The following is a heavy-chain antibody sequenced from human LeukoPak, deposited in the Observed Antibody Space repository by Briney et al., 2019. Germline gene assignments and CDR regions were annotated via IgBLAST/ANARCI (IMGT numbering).Heavy chain of an antibody. CDR1: GGSISSYY. CDR2: IYTSGST. Sequence: SETLSLTCTVSGGSISSYYWSWIRQPAGKGLEWIGRIYTSGSTNYNPSLKSRVTMSVDTSKNQFSLKLSSVTAADTAVYYCARDPSSSGWSYYYGMDVWGQGALVTVSS. CDR3: ARDPSSSGWSYYYGMDV. J-gene: IGHJ6*02. D-gene: IGHD6-19*01. V-gene: IGHV4-4*07.